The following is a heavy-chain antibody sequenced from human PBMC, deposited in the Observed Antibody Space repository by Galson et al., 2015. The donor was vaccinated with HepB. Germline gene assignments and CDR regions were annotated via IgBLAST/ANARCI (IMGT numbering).Heavy chain of an antibody. Sequence: SVKVSCKASGGTFSSYAISWVRQAPGQGLEWMGGIIPIFGTANYAQKFQGRVTITADESTSTAYMELSSLRSEDTAVYYCQGDNWNYGGSGVWGWFDPWGQGTLVTVSS. J-gene: IGHJ5*02. CDR2: IIPIFGTA. D-gene: IGHD1-7*01. V-gene: IGHV1-69*13. CDR3: QGDNWNYGGSGVWGWFDP. CDR1: GGTFSSYA.